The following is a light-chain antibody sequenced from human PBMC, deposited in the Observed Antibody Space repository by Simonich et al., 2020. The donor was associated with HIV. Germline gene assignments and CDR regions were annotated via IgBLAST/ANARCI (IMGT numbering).Light chain of an antibody. V-gene: IGLV3-21*03. J-gene: IGLJ3*02. CDR2: DDS. CDR3: QVWAGSGDHWV. CDR1: DIGSKS. Sequence: SYVLTQPPSVSVAPGKTARVSCGGNDIGSKSVHWYQKKSGQAPVLVVYDDSDRPSGIPDRFSGSNAGTTATLTISRLEAGDEADYYCQVWAGSGDHWVFGGGTKLTVL.